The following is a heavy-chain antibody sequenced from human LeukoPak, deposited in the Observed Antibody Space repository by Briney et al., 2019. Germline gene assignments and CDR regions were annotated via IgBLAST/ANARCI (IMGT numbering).Heavy chain of an antibody. V-gene: IGHV4-30-2*01. Sequence: PSQTLSLTCAVSGGSISSGGYSWSWIRQPPGKGLEWIGYIYHSGSTYYNPSLKSRVTISVDRSKNQFSLKLSSVTAADTAVYYCARDPGITMVRGVIITENSYFDYWGQGTLVTVSS. J-gene: IGHJ4*02. CDR3: ARDPGITMVRGVIITENSYFDY. CDR2: IYHSGST. CDR1: GGSISSGGYS. D-gene: IGHD3-10*01.